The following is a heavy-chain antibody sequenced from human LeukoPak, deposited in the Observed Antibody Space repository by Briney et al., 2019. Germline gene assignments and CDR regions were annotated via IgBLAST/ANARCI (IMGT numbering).Heavy chain of an antibody. CDR1: GFIFSHYS. V-gene: IGHV3-21*01. J-gene: IGHJ4*02. CDR3: ARDEEEYCSGGSCSSFRY. CDR2: ISGSSSYK. Sequence: GGSLRLSCAASGFIFSHYSMNWVRRAPGKGLEWVSSISGSSSYKYHADSVKDRFTISRDNAKRSLYLQMNSLRAEDTAVYYCARDEEEYCSGGSCSSFRYWGQGTLVTISS. D-gene: IGHD2-15*01.